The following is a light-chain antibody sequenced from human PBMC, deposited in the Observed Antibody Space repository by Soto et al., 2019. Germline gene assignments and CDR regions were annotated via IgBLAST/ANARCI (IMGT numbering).Light chain of an antibody. CDR1: SRHSNSA. CDR3: HTWGPGIQV. J-gene: IGLJ1*01. V-gene: IGLV4-69*01. Sequence: QPVLSQSPSASASLGASVKLTCTLTSRHSNSAIAWHQQQPEKGPRFLMKVNSDGSHSKGDGIPDRFSGSRSGAERYLAISGLQSADEADYYCHTWGPGIQVFGPGTALTV. CDR2: VNSDGSH.